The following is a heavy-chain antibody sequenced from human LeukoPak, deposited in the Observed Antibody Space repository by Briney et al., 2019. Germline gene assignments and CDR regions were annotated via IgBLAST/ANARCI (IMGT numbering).Heavy chain of an antibody. J-gene: IGHJ4*02. Sequence: YPSETLSLTCTVSGGSISSGGHSWSWIRQPPGKGLEWIGYIYHSGSGSTYYNPSLESRVTIPIDKSKNQFSLKLNSVTAADTAVYYCARVLGDSKSFDYWGQGTLVTVSS. CDR2: IYHSGSGST. CDR3: ARVLGDSKSFDY. CDR1: GGSISSGGHS. V-gene: IGHV4-30-2*01. D-gene: IGHD4-17*01.